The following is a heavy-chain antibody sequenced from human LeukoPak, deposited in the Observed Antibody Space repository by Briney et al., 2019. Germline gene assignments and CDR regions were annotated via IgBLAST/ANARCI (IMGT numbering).Heavy chain of an antibody. Sequence: ASVKVSCKASGYTFTGYYIHWVRQAPGQGLEWMGWINPNSGGTNYAQKFQGRVTMTRDTSISIAYMELSRLRSDDTAVYYCARVEVADVGGGFDSWGQGTLVTASS. J-gene: IGHJ4*02. CDR2: INPNSGGT. V-gene: IGHV1-2*02. D-gene: IGHD6-19*01. CDR1: GYTFTGYY. CDR3: ARVEVADVGGGFDS.